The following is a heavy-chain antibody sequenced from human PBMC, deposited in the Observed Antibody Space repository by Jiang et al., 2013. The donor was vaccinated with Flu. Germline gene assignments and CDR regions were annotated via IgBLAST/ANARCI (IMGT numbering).Heavy chain of an antibody. V-gene: IGHV4-30-4*07. CDR2: IYYSGST. D-gene: IGHD3-10*01. J-gene: IGHJ5*02. Sequence: GSGLVKPSQTLSLTCAVSGGSISSGGYSWSWIRQPPGKGLEWIGYIYYSGSTYYNPSLKSRVTISVDTSKNQFSLKLSSVTAADTAVYYCARARFGNWFDPWGQGTLVTVSS. CDR1: GGSISSGGYS. CDR3: ARARFGNWFDP.